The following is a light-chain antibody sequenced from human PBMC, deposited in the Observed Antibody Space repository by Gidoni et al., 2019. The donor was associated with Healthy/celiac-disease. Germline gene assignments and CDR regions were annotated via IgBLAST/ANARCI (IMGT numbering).Light chain of an antibody. CDR2: EVS. CDR3: SSYTSSSTLVV. CDR1: SRDVGGYHY. Sequence: QSALTQPASVSGSPGQPITISCTRTSRDVGGYHYVSWYQQHPGKAPKLMIYEVSTRPAGVSNRFSGSKSGNTASLTISGLQAEDEADYYCSSYTSSSTLVVFGGGTKLTVL. V-gene: IGLV2-14*01. J-gene: IGLJ2*01.